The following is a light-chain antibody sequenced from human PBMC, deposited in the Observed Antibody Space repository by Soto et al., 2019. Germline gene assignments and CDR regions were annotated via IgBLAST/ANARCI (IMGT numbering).Light chain of an antibody. CDR2: GVK. CDR1: GRDIGAYDY. V-gene: IGLV2-14*01. CDR3: SSYTTSYFHV. J-gene: IGLJ1*01. Sequence: QSVLTQPASVSGSPGQSITISCTGSGRDIGAYDYVSWHQQHPGKAPKLLIYGVKNRPSGVSYRFSASKSAFTASLTISGLQAEDEAHYYCSSYTTSYFHVFGPGTKVTVL.